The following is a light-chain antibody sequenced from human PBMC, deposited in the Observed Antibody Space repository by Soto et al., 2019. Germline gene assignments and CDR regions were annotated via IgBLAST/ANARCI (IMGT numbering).Light chain of an antibody. J-gene: IGLJ1*01. CDR1: NSDVGGYNY. V-gene: IGLV2-14*01. CDR2: DVS. Sequence: QSALTQPASVSGSPGQSITISCTGTNSDVGGYNYVSWYQQHPGKAPKLMIYDVSNRPSGVSNRFSGSKSGNTASLTISGLQAEDEADYYCSSYTSSSTSYVFGTGTQLTVL. CDR3: SSYTSSSTSYV.